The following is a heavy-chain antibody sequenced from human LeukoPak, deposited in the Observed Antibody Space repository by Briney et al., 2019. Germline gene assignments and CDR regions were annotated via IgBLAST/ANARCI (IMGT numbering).Heavy chain of an antibody. CDR3: ARDRIGGSYTNAFDI. CDR1: GFTFSSYS. CDR2: ISSSSSYI. D-gene: IGHD1-26*01. Sequence: GGSLRLSCAASGFTFSSYSMNWVRQAPGKGLEWVSSISSSSSYIYYADSVKGRFTISRDNAKNSLYLQMNSLRAEDTAVYYCARDRIGGSYTNAFDIWGQGTMVTVSS. J-gene: IGHJ3*02. V-gene: IGHV3-21*01.